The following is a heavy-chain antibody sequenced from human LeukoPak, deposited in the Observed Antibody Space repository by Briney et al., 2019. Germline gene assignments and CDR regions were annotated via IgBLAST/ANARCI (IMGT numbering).Heavy chain of an antibody. CDR1: GFTFSTYG. D-gene: IGHD2-2*01. V-gene: IGHV3-30*02. J-gene: IGHJ6*03. CDR3: AREYCSSTSCYYMDV. CDR2: IRYDGSNK. Sequence: GGSLRLSCAASGFTFSTYGMLWVRQAPGQGPEWVALIRYDGSNKYYADSVKGRFTISRDNSKNTLYLQMNSLRAEDTAVYYCAREYCSSTSCYYMDVWGKGTTVTVSS.